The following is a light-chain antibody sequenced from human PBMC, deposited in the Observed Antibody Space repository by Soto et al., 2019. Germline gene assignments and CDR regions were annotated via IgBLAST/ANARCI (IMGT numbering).Light chain of an antibody. Sequence: DIQMTQSPSSLSASVGDRVTITCQASQDISNYLNWYQQKPGKAPKLLIYDASNLETGVPSRFSGSGSGTAFTFSISSLQPEDIATYYCHQYDNLPQGFGPGTKVDI. CDR3: HQYDNLPQG. J-gene: IGKJ3*01. CDR2: DAS. V-gene: IGKV1-33*01. CDR1: QDISNY.